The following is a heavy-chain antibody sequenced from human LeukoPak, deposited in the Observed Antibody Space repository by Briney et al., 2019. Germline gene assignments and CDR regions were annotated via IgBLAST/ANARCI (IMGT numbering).Heavy chain of an antibody. D-gene: IGHD3-3*01. CDR3: ARDGWDFWSGYYDGGGYYFDY. V-gene: IGHV3-7*01. CDR2: IKQDGSEK. J-gene: IGHJ4*02. CDR1: GFTFSSYW. Sequence: GGSLRLSCAASGFTFSSYWMSWVRQAPGKGLEWVANIKQDGSEKYYVDSVRGRFTISRDNAKNSLYLQMNSLRAEDTAVYYCARDGWDFWSGYYDGGGYYFDYWGQGTLVTVSS.